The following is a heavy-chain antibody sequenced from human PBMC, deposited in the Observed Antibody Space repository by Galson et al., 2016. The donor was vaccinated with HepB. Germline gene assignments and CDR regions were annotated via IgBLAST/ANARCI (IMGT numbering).Heavy chain of an antibody. J-gene: IGHJ2*01. CDR2: ISGSSSYT. CDR1: GFTFSDHY. D-gene: IGHD1-1*01. V-gene: IGHV3-11*06. CDR3: ARDPQLTSSWYFDL. Sequence: SLRLSCAASGFTFSDHYMTWIRQAPGKGLEWVSYISGSSSYTNYADSVKGRFTISRDNAKNSLYLQLNSLRAEDTAIYHCARDPQLTSSWYFDLWGRGTLVTVSS.